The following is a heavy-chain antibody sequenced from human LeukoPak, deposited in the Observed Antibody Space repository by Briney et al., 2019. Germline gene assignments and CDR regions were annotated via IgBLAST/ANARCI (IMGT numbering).Heavy chain of an antibody. CDR2: ISSSSSYI. CDR3: ATVGAEYYYYYYVDV. D-gene: IGHD1-26*01. J-gene: IGHJ6*03. Sequence: GSLRLSCAASGFTFSSYSMNWVRQAPGKGLEWVSSISSSSSYIYYADSVKGRFTISRDNAKNSLYLQMNSLRAEDTAVYYCATVGAEYYYYYYVDVWGKGTTVTVSS. CDR1: GFTFSSYS. V-gene: IGHV3-21*01.